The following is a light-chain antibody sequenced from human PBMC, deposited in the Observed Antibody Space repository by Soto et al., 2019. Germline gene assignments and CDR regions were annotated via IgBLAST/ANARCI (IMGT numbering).Light chain of an antibody. J-gene: IGKJ4*01. CDR3: QQYNNWPLT. CDR2: HAI. CDR1: ESVSNN. V-gene: IGKV3-15*01. Sequence: EIVMTQSPATLSVSPGERVTLSCRASESVSNNVAWYQQKPGQAPRLLIYHAITRATGIPARFSGSGSGTALTLTISSLQSEDFAIYYCQQYNNWPLTFGGGNKVEI.